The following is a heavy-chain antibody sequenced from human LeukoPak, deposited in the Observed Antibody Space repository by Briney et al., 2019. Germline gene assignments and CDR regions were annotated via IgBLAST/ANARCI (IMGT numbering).Heavy chain of an antibody. CDR1: GYTFTSYA. Sequence: ASVKVSCKASGYTFTSYAMNWVRQAPGQGLEWMGWINTNTGNPTYAQGFTGRFVFSLDTSVSTAYLQISSLKAEDTAVYYCARNYPPMYYYDSSSYGDLWGQGTMVTVSS. CDR2: INTNTGNP. V-gene: IGHV7-4-1*02. J-gene: IGHJ3*01. CDR3: ARNYPPMYYYDSSSYGDL. D-gene: IGHD3-22*01.